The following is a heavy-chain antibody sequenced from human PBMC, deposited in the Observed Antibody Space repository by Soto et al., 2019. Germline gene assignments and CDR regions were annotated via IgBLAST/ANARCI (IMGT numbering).Heavy chain of an antibody. J-gene: IGHJ4*02. CDR1: GGSISSYY. CDR2: IYYSGST. V-gene: IGHV4-59*01. Sequence: ASETLSLTCTVSGGSISSYYWSWIRQPPGEGLEWIGYIYYSGSTNYNPSLKSRVTISVDTSKNQFSLKLSSVTAADTAVYYCARESTTYYYDSSGYYYEGPFDYWGQGTLVTVSS. D-gene: IGHD3-22*01. CDR3: ARESTTYYYDSSGYYYEGPFDY.